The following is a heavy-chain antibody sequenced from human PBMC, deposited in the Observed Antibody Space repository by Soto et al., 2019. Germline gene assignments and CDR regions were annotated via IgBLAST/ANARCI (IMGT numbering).Heavy chain of an antibody. J-gene: IGHJ4*02. CDR3: ARGGYTITYSFDY. Sequence: QLQLQESGSGQVQPSQTLSLTCGVSGGSINSGGYAWSWIRQPPGKGLEWIGYIYSTGSTYSNPSRNSRVTISVDTSRNLFSLKLRSVTAADTAVYFCARGGYTITYSFDYWGQGSLITVSS. D-gene: IGHD2-15*01. CDR2: IYSTGST. CDR1: GGSINSGGYA. V-gene: IGHV4-30-2*01.